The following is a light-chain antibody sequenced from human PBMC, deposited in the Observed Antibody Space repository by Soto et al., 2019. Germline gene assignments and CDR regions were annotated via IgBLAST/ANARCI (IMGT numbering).Light chain of an antibody. CDR3: QQTYSTPRA. CDR1: QSISYY. J-gene: IGKJ1*01. CDR2: AAS. Sequence: DIQMTQSPSSLSASVGDRVTITCRTSQSISYYLNWFQQKPGKAPKLLISAASSLQSGVPSRFSGSGSGTDFPLTISSLQPDDSATYYCQQTYSTPRAFGQGTKVEIK. V-gene: IGKV1-39*01.